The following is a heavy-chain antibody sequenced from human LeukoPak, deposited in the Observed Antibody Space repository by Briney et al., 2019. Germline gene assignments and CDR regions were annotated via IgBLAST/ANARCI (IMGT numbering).Heavy chain of an antibody. CDR3: ARERMSGMDV. V-gene: IGHV4-59*01. CDR2: IYYSRST. Sequence: SETLSLTCTVSGGSISSYYWSWIRQPPGKGLEWIGYIYYSRSTNYNPSLKSRVTISVDTSKNQFSLKLSSVTAADTSVYYCARERMSGMDVWGQGTTVTVSS. D-gene: IGHD2-8*01. CDR1: GGSISSYY. J-gene: IGHJ6*02.